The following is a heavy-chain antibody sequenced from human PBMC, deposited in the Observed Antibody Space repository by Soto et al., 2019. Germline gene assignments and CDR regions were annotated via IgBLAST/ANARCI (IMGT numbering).Heavy chain of an antibody. CDR3: ASSHIAAAPYGMDF. CDR1: A. D-gene: IGHD6-13*01. CDR2: INAGNGNT. J-gene: IGHJ6*02. V-gene: IGHV1-3*01. Sequence: ARWWPHHSKGQGLEWMGLINAGNGNTKYSQKFQGRVTITRDTSASTAYMELSSLRSEDTAVYYCASSHIAAAPYGMDFWGQGTTVIVS.